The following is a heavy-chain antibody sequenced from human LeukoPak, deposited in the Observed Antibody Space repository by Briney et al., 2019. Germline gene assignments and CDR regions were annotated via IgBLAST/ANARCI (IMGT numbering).Heavy chain of an antibody. J-gene: IGHJ4*02. D-gene: IGHD5-24*01. V-gene: IGHV3-53*01. CDR1: GFTVSSNY. CDR2: ISSGGGT. Sequence: GGSLRLSCAASGFTVSSNYMSWVRQAPGKGLEWVSLISSGGGTYYADSVKGRFTISRDNSKSMVYLQMNSLRADDTAVYYCAREEMAVSGYSDYWGQGILVTVSS. CDR3: AREEMAVSGYSDY.